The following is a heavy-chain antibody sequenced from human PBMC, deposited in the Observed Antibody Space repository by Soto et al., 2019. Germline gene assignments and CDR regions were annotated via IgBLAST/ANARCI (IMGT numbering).Heavy chain of an antibody. CDR3: ARIGYSGSYYEWFDP. CDR2: IDWDDDK. V-gene: IGHV2-70*11. Sequence: VSGPTLVNPTQTLTLTCTFSGFSLSTSGMCVSWIRQPPGKALEWLARIDWDDDKYYSTSLKTRLTISKDTSKNQVVLTMTNMDPVDTATYYCARIGYSGSYYEWFDPWGQGTLVTVSS. D-gene: IGHD1-26*01. J-gene: IGHJ5*02. CDR1: GFSLSTSGMC.